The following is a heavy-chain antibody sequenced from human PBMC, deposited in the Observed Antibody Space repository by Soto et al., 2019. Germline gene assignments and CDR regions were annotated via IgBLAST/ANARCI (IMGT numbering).Heavy chain of an antibody. CDR1: GFSFSDYT. CDR2: ISKGSDYI. CDR3: AKDSGCVNNACAYDP. J-gene: IGHJ5*02. D-gene: IGHD1-20*01. V-gene: IGHV3-21*01. Sequence: PGGSLRLSCAASGFSFSDYTMNWGRQAPGKGLEWVSSISKGSDYIFYADKVKGRFTISRDNARNSLHLQMTSLRVEDTAVYYCAKDSGCVNNACAYDPWGQGTLVTVSS.